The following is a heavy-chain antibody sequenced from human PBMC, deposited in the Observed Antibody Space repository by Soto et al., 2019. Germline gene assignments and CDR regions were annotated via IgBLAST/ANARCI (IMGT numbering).Heavy chain of an antibody. CDR1: GFTFSSYA. J-gene: IGHJ3*02. CDR2: ISGSGGST. V-gene: IGHV3-23*01. CDR3: AKDPAAIPRPAFQI. D-gene: IGHD2-2*01. Sequence: EVQLLESGGGLVKPGGSLRLSCAASGFTFSSYAMSWVRQAPGKGLEWVSAISGSGGSTDYAESVKGRFTISRDNSKNTQCPQITTLTAAATAVHYCAKDPAAIPRPAFQIWGPGALVTVSS.